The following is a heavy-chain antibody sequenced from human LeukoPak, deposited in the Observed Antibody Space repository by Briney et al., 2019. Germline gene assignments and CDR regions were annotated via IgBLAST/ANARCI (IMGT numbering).Heavy chain of an antibody. D-gene: IGHD3-10*01. J-gene: IGHJ4*02. CDR2: IYPGDSDT. Sequence: GESLKISCKGSGYSFTSYWVGWVRQMPGKGLEWMGIIYPGDSDTRYSPSFQGQFTMSADKSISTAYLQWSSLKASDTAMYYCARVPEPSGSYYTYYFDYWGQGTLVTVSS. CDR3: ARVPEPSGSYYTYYFDY. CDR1: GYSFTSYW. V-gene: IGHV5-51*01.